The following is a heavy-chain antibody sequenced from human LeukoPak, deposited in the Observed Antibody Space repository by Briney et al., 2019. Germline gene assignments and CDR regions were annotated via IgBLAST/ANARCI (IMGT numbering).Heavy chain of an antibody. Sequence: SVKVSCKASGGTFSSYAISWVRQAPGQGLERMGGIIPIFGTANYAQKFQGRVTITADESTSTAYMELSSLRSEDTAVYYCARAGVRYSSGWYYFDYWGQGTLVTVSS. CDR2: IIPIFGTA. CDR1: GGTFSSYA. J-gene: IGHJ4*02. V-gene: IGHV1-69*13. D-gene: IGHD6-19*01. CDR3: ARAGVRYSSGWYYFDY.